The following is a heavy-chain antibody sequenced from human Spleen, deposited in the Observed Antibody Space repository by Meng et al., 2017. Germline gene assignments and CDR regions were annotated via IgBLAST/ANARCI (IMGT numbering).Heavy chain of an antibody. V-gene: IGHV4-34*01. CDR3: ARGPTTMAHDFDY. J-gene: IGHJ4*02. CDR1: GGSFSDYY. CDR2: INHSGST. Sequence: QLQQWGEGLLKPSETLSLTCAVYGGSFSDYYWSWIRQPPGKGLEWIGEINHSGSTNYNPSLESRATISVDTSQNNLSLKLSSVTAADSAVYYCARGPTTMAHDFDYWGQGTLVTVSS. D-gene: IGHD4-11*01.